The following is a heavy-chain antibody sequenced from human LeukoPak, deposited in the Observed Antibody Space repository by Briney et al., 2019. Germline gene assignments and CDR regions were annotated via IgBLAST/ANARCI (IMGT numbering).Heavy chain of an antibody. CDR1: GGSISNSFYY. CDR2: IYYSGST. Sequence: SETLSLTCTVSGGSISNSFYYWAWIRQPPGKGLQWIGSIYYSGSTYYNPSLKSRVTISVDTSKNQFSLKLSSVTAADTAVYYCHANILTGYPTDYWGQGTLVTVSS. D-gene: IGHD3-9*01. V-gene: IGHV4-39*07. J-gene: IGHJ4*02. CDR3: HANILTGYPTDY.